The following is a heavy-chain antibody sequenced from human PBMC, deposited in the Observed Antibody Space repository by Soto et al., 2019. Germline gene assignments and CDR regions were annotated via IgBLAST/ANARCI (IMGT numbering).Heavy chain of an antibody. Sequence: GESLKISCKGSGYSFINYWIVWVRQMPGKGLEWMGIIYPGGSDTRYSPSFRGQVTISAVQSTSTAYLQWKSLKASDTAMYYCARRDSYDTTGHYSGDGFDIWGQGTMVTV. CDR3: ARRDSYDTTGHYSGDGFDI. CDR2: IYPGGSDT. V-gene: IGHV5-51*01. D-gene: IGHD3-22*01. J-gene: IGHJ3*02. CDR1: GYSFINYW.